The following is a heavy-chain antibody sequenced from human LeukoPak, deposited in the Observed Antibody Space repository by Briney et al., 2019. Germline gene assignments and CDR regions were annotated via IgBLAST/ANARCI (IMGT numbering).Heavy chain of an antibody. V-gene: IGHV3-69-1*02. CDR3: VRDGQFDY. CDR2: ILSDSTI. J-gene: IGHJ4*02. CDR1: GFTFSNAW. Sequence: GGSLRLSCAASGFTFSNAWMSWVRQAPGKGLEWVSYILSDSTIYYPDSVKGRFTISRDNAKNSLFLQMNSLRAEDTAVYYCVRDGQFDYWGQGTLVTVSS.